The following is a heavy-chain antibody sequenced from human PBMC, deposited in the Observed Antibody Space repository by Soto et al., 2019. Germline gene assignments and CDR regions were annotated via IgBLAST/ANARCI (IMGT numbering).Heavy chain of an antibody. J-gene: IGHJ4*02. D-gene: IGHD3-3*01. Sequence: PGGSLRLSCAASGFTFSAYSMNWVRQAPGQGLEWVSYISPSRSTIYYADSVKGRFTISRDNAKNSLSLQMSSLRDEDTAVYYCARVAVEIFGVNYFDYWGQGTLVTVSS. CDR2: ISPSRSTI. CDR3: ARVAVEIFGVNYFDY. CDR1: GFTFSAYS. V-gene: IGHV3-48*02.